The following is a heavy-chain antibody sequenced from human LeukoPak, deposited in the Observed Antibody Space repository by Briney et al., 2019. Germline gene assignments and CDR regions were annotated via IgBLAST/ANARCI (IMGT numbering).Heavy chain of an antibody. V-gene: IGHV3-7*01. CDR1: GFPFSSYW. J-gene: IGHJ4*02. Sequence: GGSLRLSCAASGFPFSSYWMSWVRQAPGKGLEWVANIKQDGSEKYYVDSVKGRFTISRDNAKNSLYLQMNSLRAEDTAVYYCARGNGHWGQGTLVTVSS. D-gene: IGHD2-8*01. CDR3: ARGNGH. CDR2: IKQDGSEK.